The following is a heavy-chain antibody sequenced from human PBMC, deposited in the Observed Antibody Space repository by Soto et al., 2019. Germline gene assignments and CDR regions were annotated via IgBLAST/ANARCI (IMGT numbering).Heavy chain of an antibody. CDR3: LKSYSSSWYFWFDP. CDR2: ISSNGGST. J-gene: IGHJ5*02. Sequence: GGSLRLSCSASGFTFSSYAMHWVRQAPGKGLEYVSAISSNGGSTYYADSVKGRFTISRDNTKNTLYLQMSSLRAEDTAVYYCLKSYSSSWYFWFDPWGQGTLVTVSS. V-gene: IGHV3-64D*06. D-gene: IGHD6-13*01. CDR1: GFTFSSYA.